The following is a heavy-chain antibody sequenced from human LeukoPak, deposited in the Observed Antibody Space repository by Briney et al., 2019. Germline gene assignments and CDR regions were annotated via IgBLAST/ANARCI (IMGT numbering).Heavy chain of an antibody. V-gene: IGHV1-2*06. CDR1: GYTFTGHY. CDR2: INPNSGGT. CDR3: ARDGDGVGDY. J-gene: IGHJ4*02. Sequence: ASVKVSCKASGYTFTGHYLHWVRQAPGQGLERMGRINPNSGGTNYAQKLQGRVTMTRDTSISTAYMELSRLRSDDTAVYYCARDGDGVGDYWGQGTLVTVSS. D-gene: IGHD2-8*01.